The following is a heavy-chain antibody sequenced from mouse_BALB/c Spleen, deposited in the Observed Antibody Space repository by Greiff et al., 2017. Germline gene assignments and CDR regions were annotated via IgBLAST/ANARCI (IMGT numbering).Heavy chain of an antibody. D-gene: IGHD1-1*01. Sequence: ESGPGLVKPSQSLSLTCSVTGYSITSGYYWNWIRQFPGNKLEWMGYISYDGSNNYNPSLKNRISITRDTSKNQFFLKLNSVTTEDTATYYCARAVVDWYFDVWGAGTTVTVSS. CDR1: GYSITSGYY. CDR3: ARAVVDWYFDV. CDR2: ISYDGSN. J-gene: IGHJ1*01. V-gene: IGHV3-6*02.